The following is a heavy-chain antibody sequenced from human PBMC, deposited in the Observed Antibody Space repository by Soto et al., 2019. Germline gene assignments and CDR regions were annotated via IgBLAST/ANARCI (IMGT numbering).Heavy chain of an antibody. CDR2: ISAYNGNT. CDR3: ARDRNAQYYDFWSGYGGPFDY. CDR1: GYTFTSYG. D-gene: IGHD3-3*01. Sequence: GASVKVSCKASGYTFTSYGISWVRQAPGQGLEWMGWISAYNGNTNYAQKLQGRVTMTTDTSTSTAYMELRSLRSDDTAVYYCARDRNAQYYDFWSGYGGPFDYWGQGTLVTVSS. J-gene: IGHJ4*02. V-gene: IGHV1-18*01.